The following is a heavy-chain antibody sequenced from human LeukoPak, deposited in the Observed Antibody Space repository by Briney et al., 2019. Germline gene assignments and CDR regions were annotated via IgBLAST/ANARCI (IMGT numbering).Heavy chain of an antibody. D-gene: IGHD6-19*01. CDR1: GFTFSSYA. CDR2: ISAGGGST. Sequence: PGGSVRLSCAASGFTFSSYAMTWVRQAPGKGLEWVSAISAGGGSTYYADSVKGRFTISRDNSKNTLYLQLNSLRAEDTAVYYCAKAGGCTNYFDYWGQGTLVTVSS. V-gene: IGHV3-23*01. CDR3: AKAGGCTNYFDY. J-gene: IGHJ4*02.